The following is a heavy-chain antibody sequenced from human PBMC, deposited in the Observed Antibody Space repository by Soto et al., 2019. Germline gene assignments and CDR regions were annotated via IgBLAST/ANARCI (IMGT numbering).Heavy chain of an antibody. CDR2: FDPEDGET. CDR3: ATALSRVGATFGP. D-gene: IGHD1-26*01. Sequence: GASVKVPCKVSVHTLTELSMHWARQAPGKGLEWMAAFDPEDGETIYAQRFQGRVTMTEDTSTDTAYMEVSGLRSEDTAVYYCATALSRVGATFGPWGQGTLVTVSS. V-gene: IGHV1-24*01. CDR1: VHTLTELS. J-gene: IGHJ5*02.